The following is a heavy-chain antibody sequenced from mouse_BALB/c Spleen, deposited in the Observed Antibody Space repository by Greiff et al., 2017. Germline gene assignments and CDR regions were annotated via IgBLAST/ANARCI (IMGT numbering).Heavy chain of an antibody. J-gene: IGHJ3*01. CDR3: ARGDPFAY. V-gene: IGHV5-17*02. CDR2: ISSGSSTI. Sequence: VHLVESGGGLVKPGGSLKLSCAASGFTFSSYAMSWVRQTPEKGLEWVAYISSGSSTIYYADTVKGRFTISRDNPKNTLFLQMTSLRSEDTAMYYCARGDPFAYWGQGTLVTVSA. CDR1: GFTFSSYA.